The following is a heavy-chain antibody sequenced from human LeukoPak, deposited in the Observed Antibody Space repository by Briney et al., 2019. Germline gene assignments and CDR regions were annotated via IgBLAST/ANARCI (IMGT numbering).Heavy chain of an antibody. CDR3: ARVGDSTYYDYVWGSYQNTYYFDY. J-gene: IGHJ4*02. CDR2: ISAYNGNT. CDR1: GYTFTSYG. Sequence: ASVKVSCMASGYTFTSYGISWVRQAPGQGLEWMGWISAYNGNTNYAQKLQGRVTMTTDTSTSTAYMELRSLRSDDTAVYYCARVGDSTYYDYVWGSYQNTYYFDYWGQGTLVTVSS. V-gene: IGHV1-18*01. D-gene: IGHD3-16*01.